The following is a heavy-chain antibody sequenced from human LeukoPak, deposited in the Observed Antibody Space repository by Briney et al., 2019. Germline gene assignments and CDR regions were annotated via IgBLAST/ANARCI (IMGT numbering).Heavy chain of an antibody. Sequence: ASVKVSCKASGYTLTSYDINWVRQATGQGLEWMGWMHPNSGRTGYAQNFQGRITITRNTSISTAYMELSSLRSEDTAVYYCTRETSSRYFDYWGQGTLVTVSS. CDR1: GYTLTSYD. J-gene: IGHJ4*02. CDR2: MHPNSGRT. V-gene: IGHV1-8*01. CDR3: TRETSSRYFDY.